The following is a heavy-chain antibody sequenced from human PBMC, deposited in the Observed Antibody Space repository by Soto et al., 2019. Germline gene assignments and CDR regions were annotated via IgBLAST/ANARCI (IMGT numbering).Heavy chain of an antibody. J-gene: IGHJ4*02. Sequence: ASVKVSCKASGNTVPNYAIHWVRQAPGQRLECLGSIDAGNGHTKYSQKFQGRVTITRDTSASTAYMELSSLRSEDTAVYYCVRVRWRYSFAFGARGTLVPVSS. D-gene: IGHD5-12*01. V-gene: IGHV1-3*01. CDR2: IDAGNGHT. CDR3: VRVRWRYSFAF. CDR1: GNTVPNYA.